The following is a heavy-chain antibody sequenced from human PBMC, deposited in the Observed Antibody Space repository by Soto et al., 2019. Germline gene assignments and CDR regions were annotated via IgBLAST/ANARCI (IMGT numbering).Heavy chain of an antibody. CDR3: AKEPHYDSSGYPTYYFDY. CDR2: ISGSGGST. D-gene: IGHD3-22*01. Sequence: GGSLRLSCAASGFTFSSYAMSGVRRAPGKGLEGCSAISGSGGSTYYADSVKGRFTISRDNSKNTLYLKMNSLRAEDTAVYYCAKEPHYDSSGYPTYYFDYWGQGTLVTVSS. J-gene: IGHJ4*02. V-gene: IGHV3-23*01. CDR1: GFTFSSYA.